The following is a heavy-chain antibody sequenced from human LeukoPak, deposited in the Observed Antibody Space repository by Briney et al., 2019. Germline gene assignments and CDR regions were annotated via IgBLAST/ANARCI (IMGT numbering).Heavy chain of an antibody. CDR1: GFTFSSYW. J-gene: IGHJ4*02. V-gene: IGHV3-7*01. CDR2: IKQDGSEK. Sequence: GGSLRLSCAASGFTFSSYWMSWVRQAPGKGLEWVANIKQDGSEKYYVDSVKGRFTISRDNAKNSLYLQMNSLRAEDTAVYYCARHGGVWGSYRYNYFDYWGQGTLVTVSS. D-gene: IGHD3-16*02. CDR3: ARHGGVWGSYRYNYFDY.